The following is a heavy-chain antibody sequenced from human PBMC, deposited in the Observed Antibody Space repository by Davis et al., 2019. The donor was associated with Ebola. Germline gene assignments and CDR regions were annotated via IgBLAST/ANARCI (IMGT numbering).Heavy chain of an antibody. Sequence: GESLKISCVTSGFTFTSYSFNWVRQSPGRGLEWVAHINTRGDARVYADSVKGRFAISRDDATNSIYLQMDPLKHEDAAVYFCARDYLFAFDSWGQETPVTVSS. V-gene: IGHV3-48*02. J-gene: IGHJ4*02. CDR1: GFTFTSYS. CDR3: ARDYLFAFDS. CDR2: INTRGDAR.